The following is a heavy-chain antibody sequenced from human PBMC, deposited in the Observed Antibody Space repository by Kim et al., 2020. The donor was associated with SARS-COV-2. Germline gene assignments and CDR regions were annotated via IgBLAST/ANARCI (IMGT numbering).Heavy chain of an antibody. Sequence: GGSLRLSCTTSGFTFTGYAMSWVRQAPGKGLEWVSSIDGSDGTTYYVDSVKGRFTISRDDSKSTLYLWMTSLRADDTAVYYCLKGGWGWVWDPWGLG. D-gene: IGHD2-21*01. V-gene: IGHV3-23*01. J-gene: IGHJ5*02. CDR1: GFTFTGYA. CDR3: LKGGWGWVWDP. CDR2: IDGSDGTT.